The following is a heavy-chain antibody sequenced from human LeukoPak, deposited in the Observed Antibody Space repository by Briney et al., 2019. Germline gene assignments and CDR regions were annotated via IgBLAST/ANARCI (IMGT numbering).Heavy chain of an antibody. CDR2: INQDEI. CDR3: VSSHHPGGWFDP. CDR1: GFTFSSYW. J-gene: IGHJ5*02. D-gene: IGHD3-10*01. V-gene: IGHV3-7*01. Sequence: GGSLRLSCAASGFTFSSYWVSWVRQAPGKGLEWVASINQDEIHYVDAVRGRFTISRDNAKNSLYLQMNSLTADDTAVYYCVSSHHPGGWFDPWGQGTLVTVSS.